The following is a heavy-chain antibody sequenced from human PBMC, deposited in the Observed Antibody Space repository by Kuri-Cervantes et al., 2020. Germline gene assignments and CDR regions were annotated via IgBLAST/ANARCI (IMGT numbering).Heavy chain of an antibody. CDR2: ISAYNGNT. J-gene: IGHJ6*02. Sequence: ASVKVSCKASGYTFTSYGISWVRQAPGQGLEWMGWISAYNGNTNYAQKLQGRVTMTTDTSTSTAYMELRSLRSDDTAVYYCARDKQWLVNYYYGMDVWGQGTTVTVSS. V-gene: IGHV1-18*01. D-gene: IGHD6-19*01. CDR3: ARDKQWLVNYYYGMDV. CDR1: GYTFTSYG.